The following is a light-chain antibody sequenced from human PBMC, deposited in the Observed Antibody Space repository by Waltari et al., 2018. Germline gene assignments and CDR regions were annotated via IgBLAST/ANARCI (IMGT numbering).Light chain of an antibody. J-gene: IGLJ2*01. CDR3: CSYAGSSTLV. Sequence: QSALTRPASVSGSPGQSITISCTGTSRDVRSYNLVSWYQQHPGKAPKLMIYEVSKRPSGVSNRFSGSKSGNTASLTISGLQAEDEADYYCCSYAGSSTLVFGGGTKLTVL. CDR2: EVS. CDR1: SRDVRSYNL. V-gene: IGLV2-23*02.